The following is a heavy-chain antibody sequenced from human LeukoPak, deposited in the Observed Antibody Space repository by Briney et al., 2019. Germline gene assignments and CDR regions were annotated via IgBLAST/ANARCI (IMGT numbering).Heavy chain of an antibody. V-gene: IGHV3-9*01. CDR3: AKGNSYDSSGLPFDY. J-gene: IGHJ4*02. D-gene: IGHD3-22*01. Sequence: PGRSLRLSCAASGFTFDDAMHWVRQAPGKGLEWVSGISWDSGSVDSADSVKGRFTISRDNAENSLYLQMNSLRAEDTALYYCAKGNSYDSSGLPFDYWGQGTLVTVSS. CDR1: GFTFDDA. CDR2: ISWDSGSV.